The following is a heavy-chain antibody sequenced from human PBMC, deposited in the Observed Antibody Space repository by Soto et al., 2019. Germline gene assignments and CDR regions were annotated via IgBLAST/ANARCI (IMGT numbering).Heavy chain of an antibody. J-gene: IGHJ4*02. V-gene: IGHV4-39*01. CDR1: VGSISSSSYY. CDR2: IYYSGST. CDR3: NWNYDPFDY. Sequence: QLQLQESGPGLVKPSATLSLTCTVSVGSISSSSYYWGWIRQPPGKGLEWIGSIYYSGSTYYNPSLKSRVTISVDTYKNQFTLKLSSVTAADTAVYYGNWNYDPFDYWGQGTLVTVSS. D-gene: IGHD1-7*01.